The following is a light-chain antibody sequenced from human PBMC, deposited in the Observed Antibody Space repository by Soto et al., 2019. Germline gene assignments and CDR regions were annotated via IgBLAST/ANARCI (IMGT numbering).Light chain of an antibody. CDR1: SGHSSYA. V-gene: IGLV4-69*02. J-gene: IGLJ2*01. CDR3: QTWGTDIHVV. Sequence: QSVLTQSPSASASLGASVKLTCTLSSGHSSYAIAWHQQQPEKGPRYLMKVNSDGSHIKGDGIPDRFSGFSSGAERYLTISSLQSEDEADYYCQTWGTDIHVVFGGGTKPPS. CDR2: VNSDGSH.